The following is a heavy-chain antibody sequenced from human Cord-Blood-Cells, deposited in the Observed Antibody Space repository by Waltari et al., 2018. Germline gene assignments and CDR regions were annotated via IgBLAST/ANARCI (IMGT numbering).Heavy chain of an antibody. CDR3: ARGGRFGEPYYFDY. J-gene: IGHJ4*02. Sequence: QVQLQQWGAGLLKPSETLSLTCAVYGGSFSGYYWSWIRQPPGKGLEWIGEINHSGSTNYNPSLKSRVTISVDTSKNQFSLKLSSVTAADTAVYYCARGGRFGEPYYFDYWGQGTLVTVSS. CDR2: INHSGST. CDR1: GGSFSGYY. V-gene: IGHV4-34*01. D-gene: IGHD3-10*01.